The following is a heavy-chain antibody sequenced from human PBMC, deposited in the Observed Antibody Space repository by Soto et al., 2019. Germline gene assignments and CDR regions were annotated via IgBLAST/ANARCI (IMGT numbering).Heavy chain of an antibody. Sequence: QVQLQESGPGLVKPSETLSLTCTVSGGSVSSGSHYWSWIRQPPGKGPEWIGYIYYRGSTNYNPYLKSRVTISADTSKNQFSLKLSSVTAADTAVYYCARARGAATARDYWGQGTLVTVSS. CDR3: ARARGAATARDY. D-gene: IGHD6-13*01. CDR1: GGSVSSGSHY. J-gene: IGHJ4*02. V-gene: IGHV4-61*01. CDR2: IYYRGST.